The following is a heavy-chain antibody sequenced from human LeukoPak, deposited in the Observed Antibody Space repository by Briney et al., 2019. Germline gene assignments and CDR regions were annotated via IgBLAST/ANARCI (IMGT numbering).Heavy chain of an antibody. CDR1: GFTFSSFA. CDR2: ISFDGSEE. Sequence: GGSLRLSCVASGFTFSSFAMHWVRQAPGKGLEGVAVISFDGSEEYYADFVQGRVTISRDNAKNTVGLQMNSLRVEDTAVFYCARSRQRMAGGRIVEKYFDSWGRGSLVLVS. V-gene: IGHV3-30*01. D-gene: IGHD2/OR15-2a*01. J-gene: IGHJ4*02. CDR3: ARSRQRMAGGRIVEKYFDS.